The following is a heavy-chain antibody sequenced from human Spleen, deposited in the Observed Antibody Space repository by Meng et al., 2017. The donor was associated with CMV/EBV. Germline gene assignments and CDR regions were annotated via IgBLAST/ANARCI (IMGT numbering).Heavy chain of an antibody. CDR3: ARDIIAVAGTGGNY. D-gene: IGHD6-19*01. Sequence: SGFTFSSYSMNWVRQAPGKGLEWVSSISSSSSYIYYADSVKGRFTISRDNAKNSLYLQMNSLRAEDTAVYYCARDIIAVAGTGGNYWGQGTLVTVSS. V-gene: IGHV3-21*01. J-gene: IGHJ4*02. CDR1: GFTFSSYS. CDR2: ISSSSSYI.